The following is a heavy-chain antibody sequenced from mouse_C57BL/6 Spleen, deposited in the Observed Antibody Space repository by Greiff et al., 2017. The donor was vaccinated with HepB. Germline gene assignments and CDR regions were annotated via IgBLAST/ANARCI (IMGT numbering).Heavy chain of an antibody. CDR1: GYAFTNYL. D-gene: IGHD2-4*01. CDR3: ARWADYDDGGIYYYAMDY. J-gene: IGHJ4*01. V-gene: IGHV1-54*01. CDR2: INPGSGGT. Sequence: VQLQQSGAELVRPGTSVKVSCKASGYAFTNYLIEWVKQRPGQGLEWIGVINPGSGGTNYNEKFKGKATLTADKSSSTAYMQLSSLTSEDSAVYVCARWADYDDGGIYYYAMDYWGQGTSVTVSS.